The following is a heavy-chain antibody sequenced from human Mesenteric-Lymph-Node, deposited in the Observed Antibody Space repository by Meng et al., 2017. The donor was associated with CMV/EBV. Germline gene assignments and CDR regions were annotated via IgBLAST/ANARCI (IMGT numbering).Heavy chain of an antibody. Sequence: SLTCAVCGDSISSTYWWSWVRQPPGKGLDWIGEIYHSGRTNYNPSLKSRVTISVDKPQNQFSLKLTSVTAADTAVYYCARGADYAWGTWGQGILVTVSS. J-gene: IGHJ4*02. CDR3: ARGADYAWGT. CDR1: GDSISSTYW. D-gene: IGHD3-16*01. V-gene: IGHV4-4*02. CDR2: IYHSGRT.